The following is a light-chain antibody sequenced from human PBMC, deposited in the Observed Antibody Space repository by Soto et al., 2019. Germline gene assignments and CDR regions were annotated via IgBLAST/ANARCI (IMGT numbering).Light chain of an antibody. CDR3: QQAHSFPLT. CDR1: QGISNW. V-gene: IGKV1-12*01. J-gene: IGKJ4*01. Sequence: DIQMTQSPSSVSASVGDRVTITCRASQGISNWLAWYQQKPGNAPKLLIYATSTLQSGVPSRFSGSGSGTDFTLIISSLQPEDFATYYCQQAHSFPLTFGGGTKVEI. CDR2: ATS.